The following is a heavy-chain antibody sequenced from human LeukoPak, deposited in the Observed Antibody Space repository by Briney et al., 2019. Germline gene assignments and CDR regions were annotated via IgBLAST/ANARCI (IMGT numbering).Heavy chain of an antibody. Sequence: GGSLRLSCAASGFTFSSYAMSWVRQAPGKGLEWASAISGSGGSTYYADSVKGRFTISRDNSKNTLYLQMNSLRAEDTAVYYCAKDPRAPGIRLYYFDYWGQGTLVTVSS. D-gene: IGHD5-12*01. CDR1: GFTFSSYA. CDR3: AKDPRAPGIRLYYFDY. J-gene: IGHJ4*02. CDR2: ISGSGGST. V-gene: IGHV3-23*01.